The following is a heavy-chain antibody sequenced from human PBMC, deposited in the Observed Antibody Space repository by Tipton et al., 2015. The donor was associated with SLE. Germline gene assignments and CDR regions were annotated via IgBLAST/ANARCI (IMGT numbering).Heavy chain of an antibody. J-gene: IGHJ3*02. Sequence: LRLSCTASGGSISNRNYYWGWIRQPPGKGLEWIGSIYYTGSTYYKPSLKSRVTISVDTSKNQFSLNLSSVTAADTAIYYCARDPFSGTSRAEDIWGQGTMVTVSS. D-gene: IGHD1-26*01. V-gene: IGHV4-39*07. CDR3: ARDPFSGTSRAEDI. CDR2: IYYTGST. CDR1: GGSISNRNYY.